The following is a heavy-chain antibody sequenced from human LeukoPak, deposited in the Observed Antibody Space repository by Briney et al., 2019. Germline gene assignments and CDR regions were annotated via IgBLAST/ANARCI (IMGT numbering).Heavy chain of an antibody. CDR3: ARDIVVVPASSPLSYYYYMDV. CDR1: GGSINDYF. J-gene: IGHJ6*03. Sequence: SETLSLTCTVSGGSINDYFWSWIRQPPGKGLEWIGYIYYTGDTTYNPSLRSRVTISVDTSKNQFSLKLSSVTAADAAVYYCARDIVVVPASSPLSYYYYMDVWGKGTTVTVSS. V-gene: IGHV4-59*12. D-gene: IGHD2-2*01. CDR2: IYYTGDT.